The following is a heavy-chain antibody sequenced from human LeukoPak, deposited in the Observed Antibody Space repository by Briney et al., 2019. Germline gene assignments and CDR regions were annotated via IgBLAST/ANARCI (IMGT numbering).Heavy chain of an antibody. Sequence: GGSLRLSCGASGFTFSDYYMSWIRQAPGKGLEWVSYISSSGSTIYYADSVKGRFTISRDNAKNSLYLQMNSLRAEDTAVYYCARDDGAYRYGPKNYYYGMDVWGQGTTVTVSS. CDR1: GFTFSDYY. V-gene: IGHV3-11*01. J-gene: IGHJ6*02. CDR3: ARDDGAYRYGPKNYYYGMDV. D-gene: IGHD5-18*01. CDR2: ISSSGSTI.